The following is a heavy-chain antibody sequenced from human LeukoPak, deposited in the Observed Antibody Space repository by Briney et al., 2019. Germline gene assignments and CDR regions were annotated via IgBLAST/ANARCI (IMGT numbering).Heavy chain of an antibody. V-gene: IGHV1-24*01. CDR2: FDPEDGEDGET. J-gene: IGHJ4*02. Sequence: GASVKVSCKVSGYSLLEVAMHWVRQAPGKGLEWVGSFDPEDGEDGETHYAQKLQGRVTMTEDASTDTAYMELKSLRSEDTAVYYCAMTDRYAGRPFDYWGQGTLVTASS. CDR1: GYSLLEVA. CDR3: AMTDRYAGRPFDY. D-gene: IGHD5-12*01.